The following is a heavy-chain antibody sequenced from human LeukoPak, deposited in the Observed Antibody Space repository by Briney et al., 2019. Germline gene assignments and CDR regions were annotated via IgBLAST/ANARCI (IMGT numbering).Heavy chain of an antibody. D-gene: IGHD3-10*01. CDR1: GFTFSEPH. CDR3: TTIGSGNYYRDY. V-gene: IGHV3-73*01. CDR2: IRSKVKNYAT. Sequence: GGSLKLSCAPCGFTFSEPHMHWVRQPSGKGQERVGRIRSKVKNYATEYAASVKGRFIISRDDSQNTAYLQMNSLKTEDTAVYFCTTIGSGNYYRDYWGQGTLVTVPS. J-gene: IGHJ4*02.